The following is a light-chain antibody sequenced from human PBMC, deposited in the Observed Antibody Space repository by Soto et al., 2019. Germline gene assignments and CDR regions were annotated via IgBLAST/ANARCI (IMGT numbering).Light chain of an antibody. J-gene: IGKJ4*01. V-gene: IGKV3-11*01. CDR1: QSVXRT. Sequence: EIVLTQSPAXLSLSPGXRATLSXRASQSVXRTLAWFQQKPGQAPRLLIYDASNRATGIPARFTGSGSGTDFTLTIRSLEPEDFAIYYCQQRDSWPLTFGGGTKVEIK. CDR2: DAS. CDR3: QQRDSWPLT.